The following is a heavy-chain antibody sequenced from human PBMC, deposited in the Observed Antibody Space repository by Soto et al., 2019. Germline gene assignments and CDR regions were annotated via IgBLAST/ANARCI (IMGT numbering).Heavy chain of an antibody. J-gene: IGHJ4*02. CDR1: GDSVSSNSAA. V-gene: IGHV6-1*01. Sequence: SQTLSLTCAISGDSVSSNSAAWNWIRQSPSRGLEWLGRTYYRSKWYNDYAVSVKSRITINPDTSKNQFSLQLNSVTPEDTAVYYCARGSYDFWSGSTAGEYYFDYWGQGTLVTVSS. CDR2: TYYRSKWYN. CDR3: ARGSYDFWSGSTAGEYYFDY. D-gene: IGHD3-3*01.